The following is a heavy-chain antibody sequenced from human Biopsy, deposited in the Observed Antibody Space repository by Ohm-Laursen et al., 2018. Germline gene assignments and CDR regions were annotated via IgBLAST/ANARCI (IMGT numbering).Heavy chain of an antibody. CDR1: GFTFSSYG. V-gene: IGHV3-33*01. CDR2: IWYDGFNR. J-gene: IGHJ3*02. CDR3: ATSTMVRSSGHAFDI. D-gene: IGHD3-10*01. Sequence: SLRLSCAASGFTFSSYGMHWVRQAPGKGLEWVAFIWYDGFNRYYADSVKGRFTISRDNSKNTLDLQMNNLRAEDTAVYYCATSTMVRSSGHAFDIWGQGTVVTVS.